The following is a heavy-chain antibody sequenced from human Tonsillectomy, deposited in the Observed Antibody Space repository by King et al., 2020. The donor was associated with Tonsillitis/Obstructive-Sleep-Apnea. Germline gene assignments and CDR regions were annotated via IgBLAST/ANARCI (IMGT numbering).Heavy chain of an antibody. D-gene: IGHD6-6*01. Sequence: VQLQQWGAGLLKPSETLSLTCAVYGGSFSGYYWSWIRQPPGKGLEWIGEINHSGSTNYNPSLKSRVTISVDTSKNQFSLKLSSVTAADTAVYYCARVVGIAARPPHVDYWGQGTLVTVSS. CDR1: GGSFSGYY. J-gene: IGHJ4*02. V-gene: IGHV4-34*01. CDR2: INHSGST. CDR3: ARVVGIAARPPHVDY.